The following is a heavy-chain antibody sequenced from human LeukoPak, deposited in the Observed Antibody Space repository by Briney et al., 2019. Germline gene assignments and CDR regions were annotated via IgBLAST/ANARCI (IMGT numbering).Heavy chain of an antibody. D-gene: IGHD3-22*01. CDR1: GFTFSRHG. CDR3: ARFTGGDSSGYYED. CDR2: IAYDGRIA. Sequence: GGSLRLSCAASGFTFSRHGMHWLRLAPGKGLEWVACIAYDGRIANYADSVKGRFNISRDNSKNTVYLQMNSMRAEDTAVYCCARFTGGDSSGYYEDWGQGTLVTVSS. J-gene: IGHJ4*02. V-gene: IGHV3-33*01.